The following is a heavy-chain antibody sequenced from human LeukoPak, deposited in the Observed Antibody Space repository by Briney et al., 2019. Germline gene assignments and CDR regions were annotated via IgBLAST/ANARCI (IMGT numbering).Heavy chain of an antibody. CDR1: GGTFSSYA. V-gene: IGHV1-69*13. CDR3: ARDRSSTSPSGYGMDV. Sequence: ASVTVSCTASGGTFSSYAISWVRQAPGQGLEWMGGIIPIFGTANYAQKFQGRVTITADESTSTAYMELSRLRSDDTAVYYCARDRSSTSPSGYGMDVWGQGTTVTVSS. D-gene: IGHD2/OR15-2a*01. CDR2: IIPIFGTA. J-gene: IGHJ6*02.